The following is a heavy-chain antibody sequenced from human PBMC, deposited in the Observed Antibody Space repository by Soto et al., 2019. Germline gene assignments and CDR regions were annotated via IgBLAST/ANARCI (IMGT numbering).Heavy chain of an antibody. CDR3: ARAFEDYGDYYFDY. V-gene: IGHV4-59*01. Sequence: PSETLSLTCTVSGGSISSYYWSWIRQPPGKGLEWIGYIYYSGSTNYNPSLKSRVTISVDTSKNQFSLKLSSVTAADTAVYYCARAFEDYGDYYFDYWGQGTLVTV. CDR2: IYYSGST. J-gene: IGHJ4*02. CDR1: GGSISSYY. D-gene: IGHD4-17*01.